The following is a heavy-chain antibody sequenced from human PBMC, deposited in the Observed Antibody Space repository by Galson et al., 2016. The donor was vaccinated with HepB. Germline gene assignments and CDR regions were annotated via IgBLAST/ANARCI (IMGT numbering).Heavy chain of an antibody. D-gene: IGHD3-10*01. CDR3: ARDYVPGA. V-gene: IGHV3-48*04. CDR2: ISSASSIK. CDR1: GFTFNTYG. Sequence: LRLSCADSGFTFNTYGMNWVRQAPGKGLEWVSYISSASSIKYYADSVKGQFTISRDNARHSLYLEMNSLRGEDTAMYYCARDYVPGAWGQGVLVTVSS. J-gene: IGHJ5*02.